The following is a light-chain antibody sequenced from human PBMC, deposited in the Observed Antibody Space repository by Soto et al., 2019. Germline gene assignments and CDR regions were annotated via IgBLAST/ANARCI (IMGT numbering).Light chain of an antibody. CDR1: QSVSSSY. J-gene: IGKJ5*01. Sequence: ETVLTQSPGTLSLSPGERATLSCRASQSVSSSYLAWYQQIPGQAPRLLIYDASSRPTDIPARFSGSGSGTDFTLTISSLEPEDFALYCCQQRSNWPITFGQGTRLEIK. V-gene: IGKV3D-20*02. CDR3: QQRSNWPIT. CDR2: DAS.